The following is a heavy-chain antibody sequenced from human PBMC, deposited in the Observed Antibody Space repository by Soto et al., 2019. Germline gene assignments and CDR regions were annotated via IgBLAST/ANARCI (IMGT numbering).Heavy chain of an antibody. CDR2: IYYSGST. V-gene: IGHV4-59*01. Sequence: SETLSLTCTVSGVSLSSYYWSRIRQPPGKGLEWIGYIYYSGSTNYNPSLKSRVTISVDTSKNQSSLKLSSVTAADTAVYYCARLFYNWNYGLNYYYYGMDVWGQGTTVTVSS. J-gene: IGHJ6*02. D-gene: IGHD1-7*01. CDR3: ARLFYNWNYGLNYYYYGMDV. CDR1: GVSLSSYY.